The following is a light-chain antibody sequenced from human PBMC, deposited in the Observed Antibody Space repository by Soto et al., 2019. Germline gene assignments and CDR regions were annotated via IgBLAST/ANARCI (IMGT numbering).Light chain of an antibody. Sequence: EIVLTQSPVTLSLSPGERATLSCRASQSVSAYLAWFQQKADQPPRLLIYDASDRASGVPPRFSGSGSGTDFTLTITGLEPEDSAVYYCQHRSNWPWTFGQGTKVEV. V-gene: IGKV3-11*01. CDR2: DAS. J-gene: IGKJ1*01. CDR1: QSVSAY. CDR3: QHRSNWPWT.